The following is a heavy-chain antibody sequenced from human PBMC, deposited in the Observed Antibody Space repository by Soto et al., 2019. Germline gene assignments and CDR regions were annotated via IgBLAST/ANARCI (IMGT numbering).Heavy chain of an antibody. V-gene: IGHV5-10-1*01. J-gene: IGHJ5*02. CDR2: IDPSDSYT. CDR3: ARTGYDILTQNWFDP. CDR1: GYSFTSYW. D-gene: IGHD3-9*01. Sequence: PGESLKISCKGSGYSFTSYWISWVRQMPGKGLEWMGRIDPSDSYTNYSPSFQGHVTISADKSISTAYLQWSSLKASDTAMYYCARTGYDILTQNWFDPWGQGTLVTVSS.